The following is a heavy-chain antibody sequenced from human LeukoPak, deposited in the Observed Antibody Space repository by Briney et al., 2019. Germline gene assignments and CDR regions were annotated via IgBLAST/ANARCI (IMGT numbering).Heavy chain of an antibody. CDR2: INPNSGGT. V-gene: IGHV1-2*04. J-gene: IGHJ6*03. D-gene: IGHD2-2*02. CDR1: GYTFTGYY. Sequence: GASVKVSCKASGYTFTGYYMHWVRQAPGQGLEWMGWINPNSGGTNYAQKFQGWVTMTRDTSISTAYMELSRLRSDDTAVYYCARDYEDIVVVPAAIPYYYYMDVWGKGTTVTVSS. CDR3: ARDYEDIVVVPAAIPYYYYMDV.